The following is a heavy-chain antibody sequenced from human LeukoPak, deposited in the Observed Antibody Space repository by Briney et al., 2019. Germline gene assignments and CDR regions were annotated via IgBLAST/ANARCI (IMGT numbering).Heavy chain of an antibody. CDR1: GGSISSSSYY. CDR3: ARSPDFWSGYYREGYYFDY. V-gene: IGHV4-39*07. Sequence: PSETLSLTCTVSGGSISSSSYYWGWIRQPPGKGLEWIGSIYYSGNTYYNPSLKSRVTISLDTSKNQFSLKLSSVTAADTAVYYCARSPDFWSGYYREGYYFDYWGQGTLVTVSS. J-gene: IGHJ4*02. CDR2: IYYSGNT. D-gene: IGHD3-3*01.